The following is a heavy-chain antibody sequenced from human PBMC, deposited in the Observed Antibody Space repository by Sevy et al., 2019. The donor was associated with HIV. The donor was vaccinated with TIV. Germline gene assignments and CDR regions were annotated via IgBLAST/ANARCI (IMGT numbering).Heavy chain of an antibody. CDR3: AGENAWGRGYS. J-gene: IGHJ4*02. D-gene: IGHD1-26*01. CDR1: GGSITSLY. Sequence: SEILSLTCTVSGGSITSLYWNWIRQPPGKGLEWIANIYYNGHINYNPSLKSRVTLSLDTSKNQFSLRLSFVTAADTAMYYCAGENAWGRGYSWGQGTLVTVSS. CDR2: IYYNGHI. V-gene: IGHV4-59*08.